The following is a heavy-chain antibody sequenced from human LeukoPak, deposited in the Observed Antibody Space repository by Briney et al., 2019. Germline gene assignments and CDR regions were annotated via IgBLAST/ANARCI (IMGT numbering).Heavy chain of an antibody. V-gene: IGHV4-34*01. J-gene: IGHJ4*02. D-gene: IGHD6-19*01. CDR1: GGSFSGYY. CDR3: ARAGEAVAGTDY. Sequence: PSETLSLTCAVYGGSFSGYYWSWIRQPPGKGLEWIGEINHSGSTNYNPSLKSRVTISVDTSKNQFSLKLSSVTAADTAVYYCARAGEAVAGTDYWGQGTLVTVSS. CDR2: INHSGST.